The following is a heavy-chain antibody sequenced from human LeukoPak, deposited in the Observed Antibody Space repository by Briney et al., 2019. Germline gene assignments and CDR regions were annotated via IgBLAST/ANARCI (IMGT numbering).Heavy chain of an antibody. CDR3: ARHEFASPFDS. D-gene: IGHD2-21*01. Sequence: SETLSLTCTVSDASISGSYWSWIRQSPGEGLEWVGYIYYTGDSNSNPSLKSRVAISLDTSKNQISLNIVSVTAADTAVYYCARHEFASPFDSWGQGTLVTVSS. J-gene: IGHJ4*02. CDR2: IYYTGDS. CDR1: DASISGSY. V-gene: IGHV4-59*08.